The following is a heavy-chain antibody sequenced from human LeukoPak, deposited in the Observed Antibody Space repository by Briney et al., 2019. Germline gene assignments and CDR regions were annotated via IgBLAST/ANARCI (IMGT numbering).Heavy chain of an antibody. CDR3: ASSRPWELLSAFQM. D-gene: IGHD1-26*01. CDR1: GFTFSSYG. Sequence: GGSLRLSCAASGFTFSSYGMHWVRQAPGKGLEWVAFIRYDGSNKYYADSVKGRFTISRDNSKNTLFLQMNSLISEDTAVYYCASSRPWELLSAFQMWGQGTLVTVSS. J-gene: IGHJ3*02. V-gene: IGHV3-30*02. CDR2: IRYDGSNK.